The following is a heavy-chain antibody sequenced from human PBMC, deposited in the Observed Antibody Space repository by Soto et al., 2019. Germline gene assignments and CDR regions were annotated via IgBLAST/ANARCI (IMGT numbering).Heavy chain of an antibody. CDR2: TYPGDSET. Sequence: GESLKISCKGSGYKFATYWVAWVRQMPGRGLEWMGITYPGDSETIYSSSFRGHVTISADKSLNTAYLQWDSLTASDSAIYYCARGFTGSAGRFDPWGQGTVVTVSS. V-gene: IGHV5-51*01. D-gene: IGHD6-25*01. CDR3: ARGFTGSAGRFDP. CDR1: GYKFATYW. J-gene: IGHJ5*02.